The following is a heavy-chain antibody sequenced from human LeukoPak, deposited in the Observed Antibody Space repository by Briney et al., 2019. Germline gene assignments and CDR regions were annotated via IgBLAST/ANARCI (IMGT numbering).Heavy chain of an antibody. Sequence: PGGSLRLSCAASGFTFSKFWMSWVRQAPGKGLEWVANIKEDGSTKHYVDSVKGRFTISRDNAKNSLSLQTNYLRVEDTAVYYCATSDDSAATYWGQGTLVTVSS. D-gene: IGHD6-25*01. V-gene: IGHV3-7*01. CDR3: ATSDDSAATY. CDR1: GFTFSKFW. CDR2: IKEDGSTK. J-gene: IGHJ4*02.